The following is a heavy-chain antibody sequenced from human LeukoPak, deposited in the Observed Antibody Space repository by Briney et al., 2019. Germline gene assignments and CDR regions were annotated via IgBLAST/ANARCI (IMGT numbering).Heavy chain of an antibody. CDR3: ARHYYDNTGYYYLDY. CDR2: MYYSGST. CDR1: SGAVTGSTYY. V-gene: IGHV4-39*02. Sequence: PSETLSLTCNVSSGAVTGSTYYWAWIRQPPGKGLEWIGSMYYSGSTFYTPSLKSRVTISVDTSKNHFSLKLTSVTAADTATYYCARHYYDNTGYYYLDYWGQGTLVTVSS. D-gene: IGHD3-22*01. J-gene: IGHJ4*02.